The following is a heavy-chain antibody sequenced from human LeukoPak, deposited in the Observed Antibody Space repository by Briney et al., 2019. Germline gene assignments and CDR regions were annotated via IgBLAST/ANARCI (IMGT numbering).Heavy chain of an antibody. CDR1: GGSISSYY. Sequence: SETLSLTCTVSGGSISSYYWGWIRQPPGKGLEWIGSIYYSGSTYYNPSLKSRVTISVDTSKNQFSLKLSSVTAADTAVYYCASGYYDILTGYLTPYYFDYWGQGTLVTVSS. V-gene: IGHV4-39*01. D-gene: IGHD3-9*01. J-gene: IGHJ4*02. CDR2: IYYSGST. CDR3: ASGYYDILTGYLTPYYFDY.